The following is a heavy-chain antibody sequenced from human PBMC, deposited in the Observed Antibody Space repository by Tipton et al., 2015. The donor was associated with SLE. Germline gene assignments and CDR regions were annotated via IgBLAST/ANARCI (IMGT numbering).Heavy chain of an antibody. J-gene: IGHJ4*02. CDR3: ARHFYNIGWNHFDN. Sequence: TLSLTCTISGGSISTYHWSWLRQSPGKGLEWIGYIHHSGSINYNPSLRSQVTMSMDTSQNQFSLKLSSGTAADTAVYYCARHFYNIGWNHFDNWGPGTLVTVSS. V-gene: IGHV4-59*08. D-gene: IGHD6-19*01. CDR2: IHHSGSI. CDR1: GGSISTYH.